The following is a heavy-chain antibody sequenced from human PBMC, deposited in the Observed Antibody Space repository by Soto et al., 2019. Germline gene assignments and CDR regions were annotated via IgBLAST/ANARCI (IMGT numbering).Heavy chain of an antibody. D-gene: IGHD3-16*01. CDR2: INGDGTDT. Sequence: EVQLVESGGGLVQPGGSLRLSCAASGFTFSMYWMHWVRQAPGKGLLWVSRINGDGTDTTYADSVKGRFTISRDNAKKKVYLQMNGLRAEDTTVYYCAREVGRGSGSYYLDYWGQETLVTVSS. J-gene: IGHJ4*02. V-gene: IGHV3-74*03. CDR1: GFTFSMYW. CDR3: AREVGRGSGSYYLDY.